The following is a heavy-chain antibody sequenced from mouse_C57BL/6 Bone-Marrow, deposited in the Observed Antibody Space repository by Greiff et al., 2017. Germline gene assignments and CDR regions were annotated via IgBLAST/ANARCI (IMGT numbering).Heavy chain of an antibody. V-gene: IGHV1-42*01. Sequence: VQLKESGPELVQPGASVKISCKASGYSFTGYYMNWVKQSPEKSLEWIGEINPSTGGTTYNQKFKAKATLTVDKSSSTAYMQLKSLTSEDSAVYYCARGNFYDGYYPWLAYWGQGTLVTVSA. J-gene: IGHJ3*01. CDR2: INPSTGGT. CDR3: ARGNFYDGYYPWLAY. CDR1: GYSFTGYY. D-gene: IGHD2-3*01.